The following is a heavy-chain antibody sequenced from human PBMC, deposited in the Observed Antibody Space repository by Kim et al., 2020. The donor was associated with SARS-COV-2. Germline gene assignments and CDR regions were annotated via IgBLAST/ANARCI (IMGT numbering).Heavy chain of an antibody. CDR1: GFTFSSYW. CDR2: IKQDGSEK. CDR3: ARDGFRSLLWFGELCPYYYGMDV. D-gene: IGHD3-10*01. V-gene: IGHV3-7*01. J-gene: IGHJ6*02. Sequence: GGSLRLSCAASGFTFSSYWMRWVRQAPGKGLEWVANIKQDGSEKYYVDSVKGRFTISRDNAKNSLYLQMNSLRAEDTAVYYCARDGFRSLLWFGELCPYYYGMDVWGQGTTVTVSS.